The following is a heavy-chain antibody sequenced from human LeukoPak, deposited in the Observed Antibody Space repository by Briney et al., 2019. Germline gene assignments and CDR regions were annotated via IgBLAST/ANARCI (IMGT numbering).Heavy chain of an antibody. CDR2: IYPGDSDT. V-gene: IGHV5-51*01. CDR1: GYSFPNYW. CDR3: ASPRAYGDSNVGAFDI. D-gene: IGHD4-17*01. J-gene: IGHJ3*02. Sequence: GESLKISCKGSGYSFPNYWIGWVRQMPGKGLEWMGIIYPGDSDTRYSPSFQGQVTISADKSISTAYLQWSSLKASDTAMYYCASPRAYGDSNVGAFDIWGQGTMVTVSS.